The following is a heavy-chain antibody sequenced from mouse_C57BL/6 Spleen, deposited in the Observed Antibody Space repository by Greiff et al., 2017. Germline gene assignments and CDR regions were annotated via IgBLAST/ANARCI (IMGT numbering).Heavy chain of an antibody. J-gene: IGHJ1*03. V-gene: IGHV7-3*01. CDR3: ARYGYGSRALHWYFDV. Sequence: DVHLVESGGGLVQPGGSLSLSCAASGFTFTDYYMSWVRQPPGKALEWLGFIRNKANGYTTEYSASVKGRFTISRDNSQSILYLQMNALRAEDSATYYCARYGYGSRALHWYFDVWGTGTTVTVSS. CDR1: GFTFTDYY. D-gene: IGHD1-1*01. CDR2: IRNKANGYTT.